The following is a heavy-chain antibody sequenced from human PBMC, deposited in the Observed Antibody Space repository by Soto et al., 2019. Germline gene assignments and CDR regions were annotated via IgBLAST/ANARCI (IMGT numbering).Heavy chain of an antibody. Sequence: LSLTCTGSGSSLNSSGDYWGWIRQPPGKGLEWIGSMFYGVSTYYNPSLKSRVTVSVDTSKNQFSLNLRSVTAADTAVYYCARLPSRHLVDYWGQGTLVTVSS. D-gene: IGHD3-3*02. V-gene: IGHV4-39*01. CDR2: MFYGVST. CDR1: GSSLNSSGDY. CDR3: ARLPSRHLVDY. J-gene: IGHJ4*02.